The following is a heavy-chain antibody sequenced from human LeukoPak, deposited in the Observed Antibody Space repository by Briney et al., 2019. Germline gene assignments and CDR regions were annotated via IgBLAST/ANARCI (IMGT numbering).Heavy chain of an antibody. J-gene: IGHJ4*02. CDR1: GFTVRSNY. D-gene: IGHD3-3*01. CDR3: AKDSVLGFWSGYLFDY. Sequence: GGSLRLSCAASGFTVRSNYMSWVRQAPGKGLEWVSEIYSDGTTYYAASVKGRFGISRDNSKNTLYLQMNSLRAEDTAVYYCAKDSVLGFWSGYLFDYWGQGTLVTVSS. CDR2: IYSDGTT. V-gene: IGHV3-53*05.